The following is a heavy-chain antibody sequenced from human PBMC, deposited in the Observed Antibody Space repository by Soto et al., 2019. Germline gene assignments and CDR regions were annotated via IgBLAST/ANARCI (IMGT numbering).Heavy chain of an antibody. CDR2: IYNSENT. Sequence: QVQLRESGPGLVKPSQTLSLTCTVSGASVRGGGSYWTWILQLPGQGLEWIGYIYNSENTYYHPSLKSRVDISVDTSKNQFSLTMSSVSAADTAIYYCARATPELPKGQAFDIWGQGTMVTVSS. CDR1: GASVRGGGSY. CDR3: ARATPELPKGQAFDI. D-gene: IGHD1-7*01. V-gene: IGHV4-31*03. J-gene: IGHJ3*02.